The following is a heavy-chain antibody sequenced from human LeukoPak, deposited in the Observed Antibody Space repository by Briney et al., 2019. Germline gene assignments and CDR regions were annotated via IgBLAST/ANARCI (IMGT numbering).Heavy chain of an antibody. D-gene: IGHD3-22*01. V-gene: IGHV3-48*04. J-gene: IGHJ4*02. CDR3: AKDPTGYYYDSSDYYGGY. CDR1: GFTFSNYP. Sequence: GGSLRLSCAASGFTFSNYPMNWVRQAPGKGLQWTSYISRSSSPIYYADSVRGRFTISRDNAKNSLFLQMNSLRAEDTAVYYCAKDPTGYYYDSSDYYGGYWGQGTLVTVSS. CDR2: ISRSSSPI.